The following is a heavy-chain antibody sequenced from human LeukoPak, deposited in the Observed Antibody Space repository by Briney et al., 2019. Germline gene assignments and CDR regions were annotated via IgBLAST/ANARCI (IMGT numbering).Heavy chain of an antibody. CDR1: GDSVSSNSAA. CDR3: SRGPPGYCSSSTTCNWRYMDV. D-gene: IGHD2-2*03. V-gene: IGHV6-1*01. CDR2: TYYRSKWYN. J-gene: IGHJ6*03. Sequence: SQTLSLTCGISGDSVSSNSAAWNWIRQSPSRGLEWLGRTYYRSKWYNDYAVSVKSRITINPDTSKNQFSLQLSSVTAADTALYYCSRGPPGYCSSSTTCNWRYMDVWGKGTTVTVSS.